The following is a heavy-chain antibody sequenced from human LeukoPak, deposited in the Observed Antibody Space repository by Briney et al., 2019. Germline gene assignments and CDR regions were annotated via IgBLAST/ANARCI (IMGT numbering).Heavy chain of an antibody. V-gene: IGHV4-4*07. D-gene: IGHD1-26*01. CDR2: IYTSGST. CDR1: GGSISSYY. Sequence: SETLSLTCTVSGGSISSYYRSWIRQPAGRGLEWIGRIYTSGSTNYNPSLKSRVTMSVDTSKNQFSLKLSSVTAADTAVYYCARDQWGYSGSYYDYFDYWGQGTLVPVSS. CDR3: ARDQWGYSGSYYDYFDY. J-gene: IGHJ4*02.